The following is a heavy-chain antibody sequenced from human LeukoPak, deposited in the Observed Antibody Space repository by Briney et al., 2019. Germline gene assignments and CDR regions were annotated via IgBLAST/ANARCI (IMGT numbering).Heavy chain of an antibody. J-gene: IGHJ4*02. CDR2: IRYDGSNK. V-gene: IGHV3-30*02. D-gene: IGHD3-16*01. CDR3: AKDAWGGKHFDY. CDR1: GFTFSSYG. Sequence: GGPLRLSCAASGFTFSSYGMHWVRQAPGKGLEWVAFIRYDGSNKYYADSVKGRFTISRDNSKNTLHLQMNSLRAEDTAVYYCAKDAWGGKHFDYWGQGTLVTVSS.